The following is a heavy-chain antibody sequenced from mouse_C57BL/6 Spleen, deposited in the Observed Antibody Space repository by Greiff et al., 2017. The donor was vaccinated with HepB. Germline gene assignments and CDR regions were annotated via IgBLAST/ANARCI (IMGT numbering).Heavy chain of an antibody. D-gene: IGHD2-4*01. CDR2: ISYDGSN. J-gene: IGHJ2*01. CDR3: ARFYYDYDFDY. Sequence: ESGPGLVKPSQSLSLTCSVTGYSITSGYYWNWIRQFPGNKLEWMGYISYDGSNNYNPSLKNRISITRDTSKNQFFLKLNSVTTEDTATYYCARFYYDYDFDYWGQGTTLTVSS. CDR1: GYSITSGYY. V-gene: IGHV3-6*01.